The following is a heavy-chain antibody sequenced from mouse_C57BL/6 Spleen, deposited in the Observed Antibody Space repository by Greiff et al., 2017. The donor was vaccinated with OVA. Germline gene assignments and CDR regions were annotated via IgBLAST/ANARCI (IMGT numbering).Heavy chain of an antibody. D-gene: IGHD4-1*01. CDR3: ARSPRTGTGGYFDV. Sequence: QVQLQQPGPELVKPGASVKLSCKASGYTFTSYWMHWVKQRPGQGLEWIGNINPSNGGTTYNETFKSKATLTVDKSSSTACMQLSRLTSEGSAVYYCARSPRTGTGGYFDVWGTGTTVTVSS. CDR2: INPSNGGT. J-gene: IGHJ1*03. CDR1: GYTFTSYW. V-gene: IGHV1-53*01.